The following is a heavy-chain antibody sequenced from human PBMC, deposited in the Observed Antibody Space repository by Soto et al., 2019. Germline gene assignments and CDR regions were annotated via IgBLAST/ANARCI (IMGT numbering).Heavy chain of an antibody. CDR1: GFTFSSYE. J-gene: IGHJ6*02. V-gene: IGHV3-48*03. Sequence: GGSLRLSCAASGFTFSSYEMNWVRQAPGKGLELVSYISSSVSTIYYADSVKGRFTISRDNAKNSLYLQMNSLRAEDTAVYYCAKDHRALGSRYYYYYGMDVWGQGTTVTVSS. CDR3: AKDHRALGSRYYYYYGMDV. CDR2: ISSSVSTI.